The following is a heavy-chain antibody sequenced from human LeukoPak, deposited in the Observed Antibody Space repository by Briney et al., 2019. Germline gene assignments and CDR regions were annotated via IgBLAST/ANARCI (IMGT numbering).Heavy chain of an antibody. CDR3: TTSPGSSSS. CDR2: ISYDGSNK. J-gene: IGHJ5*02. Sequence: GGSLRLSCAASGFSFSSYAMHWVRQAPGKGLEWVAVISYDGSNKYYADSVKGRFTISRDNSKNTLYLQMNSLRAEDTAVYYCTTSPGSSSSWGQGTLVTVSS. V-gene: IGHV3-30-3*01. CDR1: GFSFSSYA. D-gene: IGHD6-6*01.